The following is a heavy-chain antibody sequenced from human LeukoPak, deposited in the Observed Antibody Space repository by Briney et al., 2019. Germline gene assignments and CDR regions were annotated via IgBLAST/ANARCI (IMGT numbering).Heavy chain of an antibody. D-gene: IGHD1-1*01. Sequence: GAAGSLSFSSSGYTFTFYGISWGRLPPAQGLGWEGWISANNGNTNYAQTLQGRVTMTTDTSTSTAYMELRSLRSDDTAVYYCARQATERDNWFDPWGQGTLVTVSS. CDR2: ISANNGNT. CDR3: ARQATERDNWFDP. CDR1: GYTFTFYG. J-gene: IGHJ5*02. V-gene: IGHV1-18*01.